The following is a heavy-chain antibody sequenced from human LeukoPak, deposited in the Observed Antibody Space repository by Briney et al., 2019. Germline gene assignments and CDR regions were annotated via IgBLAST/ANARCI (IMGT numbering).Heavy chain of an antibody. CDR2: IYYTGST. V-gene: IGHV4-59*11. J-gene: IGHJ4*02. CDR1: GGSISSHY. D-gene: IGHD3-16*02. Sequence: SETLSLTCTVSGGSISSHYWSWIRQSPGNGLEWIGSIYYTGSTNYNPSLKSRVTMSVDTSKNQFSLKLSSVTAADTAVYYCARGIYDYIWGIYRLHFDYWGQGTLVTVSS. CDR3: ARGIYDYIWGIYRLHFDY.